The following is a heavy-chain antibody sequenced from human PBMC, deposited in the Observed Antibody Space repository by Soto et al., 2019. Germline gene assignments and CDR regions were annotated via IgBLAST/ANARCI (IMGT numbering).Heavy chain of an antibody. D-gene: IGHD6-13*01. V-gene: IGHV1-8*01. CDR3: ARAVSYRGSWYDVVGGHTVQVFLY. J-gene: IGHJ4*02. Sequence: QVQLVQSGAEVKKPGASVKVSCKASGYTFTSYDINWVRQATGQGLEWMGWMNPNSGNTGYAQKFQGRVTMTRNTSISTAYMELSSLRSEDTAVYYCARAVSYRGSWYDVVGGHTVQVFLYWGQGTLVTVSS. CDR1: GYTFTSYD. CDR2: MNPNSGNT.